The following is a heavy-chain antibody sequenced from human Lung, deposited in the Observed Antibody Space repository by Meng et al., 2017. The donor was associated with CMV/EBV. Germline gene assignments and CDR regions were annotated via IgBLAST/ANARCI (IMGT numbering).Heavy chain of an antibody. Sequence: SCAVSGLTARNNFMTWVRQAPGKGLEWVSVIYSGDSTYYADSVKGRFTISRDNSQNILFLQMNNLRGEDTAIYFCGRDWRNAGRSRGGIDWGHGTXVTVSS. V-gene: IGHV3-53*01. CDR3: GRDWRNAGRSRGGID. CDR2: IYSGDST. J-gene: IGHJ4*01. CDR1: GLTARNNF. D-gene: IGHD3-16*02.